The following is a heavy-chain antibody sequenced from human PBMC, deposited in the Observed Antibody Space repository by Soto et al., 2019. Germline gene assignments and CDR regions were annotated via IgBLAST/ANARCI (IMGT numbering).Heavy chain of an antibody. CDR3: ARDGYCSGGSCHANAFDI. Sequence: SVKVSCKASGGTFSSYAISWVRQAPGQGLEWMGGIIPIFGTANYAQKFQGRVTITADKSTSTAYMELSSLRSEDTAVYYCARDGYCSGGSCHANAFDIWGQGTMVTISS. D-gene: IGHD2-15*01. V-gene: IGHV1-69*06. CDR2: IIPIFGTA. J-gene: IGHJ3*02. CDR1: GGTFSSYA.